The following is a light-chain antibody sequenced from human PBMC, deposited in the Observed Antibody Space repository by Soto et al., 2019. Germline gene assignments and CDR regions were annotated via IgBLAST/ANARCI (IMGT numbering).Light chain of an antibody. V-gene: IGLV1-40*01. CDR3: SSHAGSDNPFV. Sequence: QSVLTQPPSVSGAPGQRVTTSCTGSSSNIGAGYDVHWYQQLPGTAPKLLIYGNSNRPSGVPDRFSGSKSGNTASLTVSGLQAEDEADYYCSSHAGSDNPFVFGTGTKLTVL. J-gene: IGLJ1*01. CDR1: SSNIGAGYD. CDR2: GNS.